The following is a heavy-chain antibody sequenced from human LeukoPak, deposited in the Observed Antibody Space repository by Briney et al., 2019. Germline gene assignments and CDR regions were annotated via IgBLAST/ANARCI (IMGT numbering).Heavy chain of an antibody. J-gene: IGHJ6*02. CDR2: IWYDGSNK. CDR1: EFTFSNYG. D-gene: IGHD2-8*01. V-gene: IGHV3-33*08. Sequence: GGSLRLSCADSEFTFSNYGMHWVRQAPGKGLEWVAVIWYDGSNKYYADSVKGRFTISRDNSKNTLYLQMNSLRAEDTAVYYCARDRSVLMVYANTYYGMDVWGQGTTVTVSS. CDR3: ARDRSVLMVYANTYYGMDV.